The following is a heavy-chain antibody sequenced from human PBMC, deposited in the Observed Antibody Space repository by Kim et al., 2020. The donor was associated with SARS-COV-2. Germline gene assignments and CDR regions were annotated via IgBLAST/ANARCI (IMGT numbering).Heavy chain of an antibody. CDR3: ASQTSSSLVYGMDV. CDR2: TTGSGDDT. CDR1: GFTLSSYA. Sequence: GGSLRLSCEVSGFTLSSYAMAWVRQAPGKGLEWVTVTTGSGDDTYDADSVKGRFSISRDNSKNTLYLQMNSLRAEDTAVYYGASQTSSSLVYGMDVWGQG. J-gene: IGHJ6*02. D-gene: IGHD6-6*01. V-gene: IGHV3-23*01.